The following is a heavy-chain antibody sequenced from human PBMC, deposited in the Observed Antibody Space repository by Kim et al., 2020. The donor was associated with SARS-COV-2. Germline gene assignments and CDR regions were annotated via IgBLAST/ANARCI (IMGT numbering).Heavy chain of an antibody. CDR1: GFMNGNSA. V-gene: IGHV3-23*01. Sequence: GGSLRLSCAASGFMNGNSAMSWVRQVPGKGLEWVSGIFGSGTGTYYADSVKGRASISRDNSQRTVYLQLNNLRAADTAVDYCARHLHVTTVTFYGYYDLWGRGTLVTVSS. CDR3: ARHLHVTTVTFYGYYDL. D-gene: IGHD2-21*02. CDR2: IFGSGTGT. J-gene: IGHJ2*01.